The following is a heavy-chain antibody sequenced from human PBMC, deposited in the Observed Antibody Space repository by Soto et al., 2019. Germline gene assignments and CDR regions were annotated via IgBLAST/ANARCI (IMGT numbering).Heavy chain of an antibody. CDR2: IIPIFGTA. V-gene: IGHV1-69*13. CDR1: GGTFSSYA. Sequence: SVKVSCKASGGTFSSYAISWVRQAPGQGLEWMGGIIPIFGTANYAQKFQGRVTITADESTSTAYMELSSLRSEDTAVYYCAISRIAAAGQKVVDYCGQGSLVPVSS. CDR3: AISRIAAAGQKVVDY. D-gene: IGHD6-13*01. J-gene: IGHJ4*02.